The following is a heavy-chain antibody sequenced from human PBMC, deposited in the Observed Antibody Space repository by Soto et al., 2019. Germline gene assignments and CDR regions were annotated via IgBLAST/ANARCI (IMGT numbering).Heavy chain of an antibody. CDR1: GFTFSSYA. Sequence: GGSLRLSCAASGFTFSSYAMSWVRQAPGKGLEWVSAISGSGGSTYYADSVKGRFTISRDNSKNTLYLQMNSLRAEDTAVYYCAKDPFKLAAAGTPYYFAYWGQGTLVTVSS. D-gene: IGHD6-13*01. J-gene: IGHJ4*02. CDR2: ISGSGGST. CDR3: AKDPFKLAAAGTPYYFAY. V-gene: IGHV3-23*01.